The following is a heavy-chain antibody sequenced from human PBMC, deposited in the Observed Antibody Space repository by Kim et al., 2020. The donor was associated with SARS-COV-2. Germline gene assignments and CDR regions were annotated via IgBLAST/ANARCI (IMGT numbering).Heavy chain of an antibody. CDR2: INHSGST. CDR3: ARNWYDY. V-gene: IGHV4-34*01. CDR1: GGSFSGYY. J-gene: IGHJ5*01. Sequence: SETLSLTCAVYGGSFSGYYWSWIRQPPGKGLEWIGEINHSGSTNYNPSLKSRVTISVDTSKNQFSLKLSSVTAADTAVYYCARNWYDYWGQGTLVTVSS.